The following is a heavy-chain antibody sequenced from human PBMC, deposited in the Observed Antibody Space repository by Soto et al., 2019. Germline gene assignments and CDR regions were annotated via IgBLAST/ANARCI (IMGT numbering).Heavy chain of an antibody. D-gene: IGHD6-13*01. CDR1: GYSFTSYW. V-gene: IGHV5-51*01. CDR2: IYPGDSDT. Sequence: GASLKISCKGSGYSFTSYWINWVRQMPGKGLEWMGIIYPGDSDTRYSPSFQAQVTISADKSIDTAYLQWRSLKASDTAVYYCARHHGSPGSYFGLDVWGQGTTVTVSS. CDR3: ARHHGSPGSYFGLDV. J-gene: IGHJ6*02.